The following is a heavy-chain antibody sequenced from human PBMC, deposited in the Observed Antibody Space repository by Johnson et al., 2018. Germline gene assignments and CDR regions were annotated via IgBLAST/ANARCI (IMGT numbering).Heavy chain of an antibody. CDR1: GFTFDDYA. D-gene: IGHD4-17*01. J-gene: IGHJ6*02. CDR3: AKSTVTTFYYYYGMDV. CDR2: ISYDGSNK. Sequence: QVQLVQSGGGLVQPGRSLRLSCAASGFTFDDYAMHWVRQAPGKGLEWVAVISYDGSNKYYVDSVKGRFTISRDNSKNTLYLQMNSLRAEDTAVYYCAKSTVTTFYYYYGMDVWGQGTTVTVSS. V-gene: IGHV3-30*18.